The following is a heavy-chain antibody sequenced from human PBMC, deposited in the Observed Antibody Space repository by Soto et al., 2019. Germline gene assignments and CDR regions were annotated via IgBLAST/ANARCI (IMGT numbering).Heavy chain of an antibody. CDR1: GYTFTSYA. Sequence: EASVKVSCKASGYTFTSYAMHWVRQAPGQRLEWMGWINAGNGNTKYSQKFQGRVTITRDTSASTAYMELSSLRSEDTAVYYCARVMATMAYYYYGMDVWGQGTTVTVSS. J-gene: IGHJ6*02. V-gene: IGHV1-3*01. CDR2: INAGNGNT. D-gene: IGHD5-12*01. CDR3: ARVMATMAYYYYGMDV.